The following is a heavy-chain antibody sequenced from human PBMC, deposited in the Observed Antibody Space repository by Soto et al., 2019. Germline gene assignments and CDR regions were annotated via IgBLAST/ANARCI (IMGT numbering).Heavy chain of an antibody. D-gene: IGHD1-26*01. Sequence: EVQLLESGGGLVQPGGSLRLSCVASGFTFSSYAMRWVRQAPGKGLEWVSAISGSGGSTYYADSVKGRFTISRDSSKNTLYLQMNSLRAEDTAVYYCASRGSGSYYDYWGQGTLVTVSS. J-gene: IGHJ4*02. CDR2: ISGSGGST. CDR3: ASRGSGSYYDY. V-gene: IGHV3-23*01. CDR1: GFTFSSYA.